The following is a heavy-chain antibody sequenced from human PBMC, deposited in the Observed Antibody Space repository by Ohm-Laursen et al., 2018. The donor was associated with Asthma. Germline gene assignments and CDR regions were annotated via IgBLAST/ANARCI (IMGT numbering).Heavy chain of an antibody. Sequence: SDTLSLTCTVSGGSISSITHYWGWIRQPPGKGLEWIGSIYYSGDTYYNPSLKSRFTISVDTSKNQFSLKLSSETAADTAVYYCARSPGIAVEGGLAFDYWGQGTLVTVSS. J-gene: IGHJ4*02. V-gene: IGHV4-39*07. CDR3: ARSPGIAVEGGLAFDY. CDR2: IYYSGDT. D-gene: IGHD6-19*01. CDR1: GGSISSITHY.